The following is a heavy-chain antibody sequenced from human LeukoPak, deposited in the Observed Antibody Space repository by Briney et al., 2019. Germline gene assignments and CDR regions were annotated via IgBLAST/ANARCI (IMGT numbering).Heavy chain of an antibody. CDR1: GFTFSHYW. Sequence: PGGSLRLSCGVSGFTFSHYWRSWVRQAPGKGLEWVANIKEDGSVIYYVDPLKGRFTISRDNGKNSVFLQMNSLRAEDTAVYYCAPRVGAFDIWGQGTMVTVSS. CDR3: APRVGAFDI. V-gene: IGHV3-7*03. J-gene: IGHJ3*02. CDR2: IKEDGSVI.